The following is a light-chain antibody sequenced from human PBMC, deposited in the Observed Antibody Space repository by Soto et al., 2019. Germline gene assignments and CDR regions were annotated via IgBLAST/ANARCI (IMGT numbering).Light chain of an antibody. Sequence: LTQSPPAVTLSPGPGHPLSCTARQSINNHLAWYQQKPGQSIRRLIYAVSNRATGIPARFSGSGAGTDFTPTISSLEPEDCAVYYCKQRSTWPLSLGGGTKVDIK. V-gene: IGKV3-11*01. CDR2: AVS. CDR3: KQRSTWPLS. CDR1: QSINNH. J-gene: IGKJ4*01.